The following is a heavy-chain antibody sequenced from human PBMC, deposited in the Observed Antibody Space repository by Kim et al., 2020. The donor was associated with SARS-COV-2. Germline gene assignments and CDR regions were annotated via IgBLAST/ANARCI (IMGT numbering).Heavy chain of an antibody. D-gene: IGHD1-26*01. CDR1: GFTFSNAW. Sequence: GGSLRLSCAASGFTFSNAWMSWVRQAPGKGLEWVGRIKSKTDGGTTDYAAPVKGRFTISRDDSKNTLYLQMNSLKTEDTAVYYCTTLDGSYYGMDVWGQGTTVTVSS. CDR2: IKSKTDGGTT. J-gene: IGHJ6*02. CDR3: TTLDGSYYGMDV. V-gene: IGHV3-15*01.